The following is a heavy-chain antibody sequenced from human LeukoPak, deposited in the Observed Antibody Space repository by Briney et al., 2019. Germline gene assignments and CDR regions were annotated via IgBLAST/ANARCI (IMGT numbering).Heavy chain of an antibody. CDR1: GSISSYY. D-gene: IGHD4-23*01. V-gene: IGHV4-59*08. CDR2: SYFTGNP. J-gene: IGHJ4*02. Sequence: SETLSLTCIVSGSISSYYWTWIRQPPGKGLDWIGHSYFTGNPNYNPSLKSRVTISVDPPKNQFSLKLTSVTAADTAVYYCAGLRSTVAWASFDYWGQGILVTVSS. CDR3: AGLRSTVAWASFDY.